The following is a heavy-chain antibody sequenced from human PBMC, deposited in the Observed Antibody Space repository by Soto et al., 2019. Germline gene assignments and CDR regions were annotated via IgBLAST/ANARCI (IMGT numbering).Heavy chain of an antibody. Sequence: PSETLSLSCTVSGGSISSYYWSWIRQPPGKGLEWIGYIYYSGSTNYNPSLKSRVTISVDTSKNQFSLKLSSVTAADTAVYYCARQKMYYIDVWGKGTTVTVSS. V-gene: IGHV4-59*08. CDR2: IYYSGST. CDR3: ARQKMYYIDV. J-gene: IGHJ6*03. CDR1: GGSISSYY.